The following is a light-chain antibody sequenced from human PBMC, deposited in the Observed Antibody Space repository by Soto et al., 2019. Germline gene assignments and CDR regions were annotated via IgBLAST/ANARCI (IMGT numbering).Light chain of an antibody. CDR2: EVN. CDR1: SSDVGGYNY. CDR3: SSYAGSNSFLI. Sequence: QSVLTQPPSASGSPGQSVTISCTGTSSDVGGYNYVSWYQQHPGKAPKLMIYEVNKPPSGVPDRFSGSKSGNTASLTVSGLQAEDEADYYCSSYAGSNSFLIFGGGTKLTVL. V-gene: IGLV2-8*01. J-gene: IGLJ2*01.